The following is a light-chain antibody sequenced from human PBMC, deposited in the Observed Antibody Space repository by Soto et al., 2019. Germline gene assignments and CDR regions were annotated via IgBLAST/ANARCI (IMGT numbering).Light chain of an antibody. V-gene: IGKV3-11*01. J-gene: IGKJ1*01. CDR3: HQRQSWPRT. CDR1: RSVGTF. Sequence: IVLTQSPGTLSLSPGERATLSCRASRSVGTFLAWYQQKPGQAPRLLIYDAYNRATGIPPRFSGSGSGTDFTLTISSLEPEDFAVYYCHQRQSWPRTFGQGTKVDIK. CDR2: DAY.